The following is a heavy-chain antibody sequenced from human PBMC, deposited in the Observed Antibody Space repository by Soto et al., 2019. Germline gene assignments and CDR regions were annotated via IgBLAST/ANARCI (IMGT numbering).Heavy chain of an antibody. D-gene: IGHD2-15*01. Sequence: GGFLRLSCAASGFTFSHYWRSWVRQAPGKELEWVANIKLDGTKKFYRDYLKGRFTISRDNSKNTFYLQINSLRYEDTAVYYCARGDREDIAVVIGVRPGEYGVDVWGQGTTVTVSS. CDR2: IKLDGTKK. CDR3: ARGDREDIAVVIGVRPGEYGVDV. V-gene: IGHV3-7*01. J-gene: IGHJ6*02. CDR1: GFTFSHYW.